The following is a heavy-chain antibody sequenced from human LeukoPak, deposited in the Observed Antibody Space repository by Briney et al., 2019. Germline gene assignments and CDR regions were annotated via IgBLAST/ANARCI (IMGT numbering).Heavy chain of an antibody. CDR1: GFTFSSYA. CDR3: ARSGSPLPVEFDY. CDR2: ISYDGSNK. J-gene: IGHJ4*02. Sequence: GRSLRLSCAASGFTFSSYAMHWVRQAPGKGLEWVAVISYDGSNKYYADSVKGRFTIFRDNSKNTLYLQMNSLRAEDTAVYYCARSGSPLPVEFDYWGQGTLVTVSS. V-gene: IGHV3-30-3*01. D-gene: IGHD1-26*01.